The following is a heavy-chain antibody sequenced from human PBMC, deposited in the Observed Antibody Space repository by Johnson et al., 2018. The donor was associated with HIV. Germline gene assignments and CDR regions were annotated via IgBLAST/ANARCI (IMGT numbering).Heavy chain of an antibody. V-gene: IGHV3-13*01. CDR1: GFTFSSYD. D-gene: IGHD3-16*01. Sequence: MQLVESGGGLVQPGGSLRLSCAASGFTFSSYDMHWVSQATVKSLEWVSALGSAGDTYYSGSVKGRFTISRESAKNSLYLQMNSLRAGDTAVYYCVRDRRGGAFDIWGQGTMVTVSS. J-gene: IGHJ3*02. CDR2: LGSAGDT. CDR3: VRDRRGGAFDI.